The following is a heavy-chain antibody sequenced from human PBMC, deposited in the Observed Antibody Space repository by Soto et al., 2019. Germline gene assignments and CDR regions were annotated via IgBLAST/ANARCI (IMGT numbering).Heavy chain of an antibody. Sequence: SVKVSCKASGGTFSSYAISWVRQAPGQGLEWMGGIIPIFGTANYAQKFQGRVTITADESTSTAYMELSSLRSEDTAVYYCAMQSVADYYYYGMDVWGQGTTVTVSS. CDR1: GGTFSSYA. J-gene: IGHJ6*02. D-gene: IGHD6-19*01. CDR3: AMQSVADYYYYGMDV. CDR2: IIPIFGTA. V-gene: IGHV1-69*13.